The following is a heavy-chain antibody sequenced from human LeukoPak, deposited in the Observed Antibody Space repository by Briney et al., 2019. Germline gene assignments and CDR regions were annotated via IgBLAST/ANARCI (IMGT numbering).Heavy chain of an antibody. CDR1: GYIFTSYY. CDR2: INPSGGST. CDR3: ARGAPYSSSWYVGYFDY. Sequence: ASVKVSCKASGYIFTSYYMHWVRQAPGQGLEWMGIINPSGGSTSYAQKFQGRVTMTRDTSTSTVYMELSSLRSEDTAVYYCARGAPYSSSWYVGYFDYWGQGTLVTASS. D-gene: IGHD6-13*01. V-gene: IGHV1-46*01. J-gene: IGHJ4*02.